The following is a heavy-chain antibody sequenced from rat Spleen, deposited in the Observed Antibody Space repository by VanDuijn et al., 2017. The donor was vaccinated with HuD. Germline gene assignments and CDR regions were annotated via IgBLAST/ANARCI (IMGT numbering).Heavy chain of an antibody. J-gene: IGHJ2*01. Sequence: EVQLVESGGGLVQPGRSLKLSCAASGFTYNDYAMAWVRQAPTKGLEWVASISTDGGDTYYRDSVKGRFTISRDNAKNTLYLQMDSLRSEDTATYYCAKDKGEYNNLFDYWGQGVMVTVSS. D-gene: IGHD1-10*01. V-gene: IGHV5S13*01. CDR1: GFTYNDYA. CDR3: AKDKGEYNNLFDY. CDR2: ISTDGGDT.